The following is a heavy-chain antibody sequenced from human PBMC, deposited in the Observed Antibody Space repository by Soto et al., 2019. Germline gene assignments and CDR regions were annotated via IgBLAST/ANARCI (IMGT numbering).Heavy chain of an antibody. CDR2: ISSSSSYI. J-gene: IGHJ3*02. CDR1: GFTFSSYT. V-gene: IGHV3-21*01. D-gene: IGHD3-22*01. CDR3: VRDQFYYDSSGHSDAFDI. Sequence: GGSLRLCCAASGFTFSSYTLTWVRQAPGKGLEWVSSISSSSSYIYSADSLKGRFTISRDNAKNSLYLQMNSLTAEDTAVYYCVRDQFYYDSSGHSDAFDIWGQGTMVTVSS.